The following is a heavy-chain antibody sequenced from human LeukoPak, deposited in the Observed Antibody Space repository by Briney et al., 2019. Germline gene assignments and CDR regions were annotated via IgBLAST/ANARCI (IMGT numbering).Heavy chain of an antibody. J-gene: IGHJ6*02. CDR2: IYYSGST. D-gene: IGHD6-6*01. Sequence: SETLSLTCTVSGGSISSGDYYWSWIRQPPGKGLEWIGYIYYSGSTNYNPSLKSRVTISVDTSKNQFSLRLSSVTAADTAVYYCARRIAVRPANYYYYGVDVWGQGTTVTVSS. CDR1: GGSISSGDYY. CDR3: ARRIAVRPANYYYYGVDV. V-gene: IGHV4-30-4*01.